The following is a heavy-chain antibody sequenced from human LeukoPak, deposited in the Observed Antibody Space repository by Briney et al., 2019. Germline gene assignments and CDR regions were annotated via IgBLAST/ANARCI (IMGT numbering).Heavy chain of an antibody. J-gene: IGHJ4*02. CDR3: ASQSIEARRAPADY. CDR1: GFTFSSYG. Sequence: GGSLRLSCAASGFTFSSYGMSWVRQAPGEGLEWVANKKQGGSEKYYVDSVKGRFTISRDNAKNSLYLQMNSLRAEDTAVYYCASQSIEARRAPADYWGQGTLVTVSS. V-gene: IGHV3-7*01. D-gene: IGHD6-6*01. CDR2: KKQGGSEK.